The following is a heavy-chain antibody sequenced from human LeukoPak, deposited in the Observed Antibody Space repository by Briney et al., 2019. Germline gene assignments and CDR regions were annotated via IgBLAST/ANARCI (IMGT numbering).Heavy chain of an antibody. V-gene: IGHV3-48*03. Sequence: GGSLRLSCAASGFTFSSYEMNWVRQAPGKGLEWVSYISSSGSTIYYADSVKGRFTISRDNAKNSLYLQMNSLRAEDTAVYYCARGVPSMITFGGVIFDAFDIWGQGTMVTVSS. CDR3: ARGVPSMITFGGVIFDAFDI. J-gene: IGHJ3*02. CDR1: GFTFSSYE. CDR2: ISSSGSTI. D-gene: IGHD3-16*02.